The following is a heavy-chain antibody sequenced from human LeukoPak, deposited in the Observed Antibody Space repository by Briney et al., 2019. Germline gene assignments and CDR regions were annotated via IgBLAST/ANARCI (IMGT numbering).Heavy chain of an antibody. CDR1: GFTFTSYA. V-gene: IGHV3-23*01. CDR2: VSGSGDGT. Sequence: PGGSLRLSCAASGFTFTSYAMGWVRQAPGKGLEWVSSVSGSGDGTYYEDSVKGRFTISRDNSKKTLDLHMDSLRAEDTAVYYCAKERLGGNYGDYAVDYWGQGTMVTVSS. J-gene: IGHJ4*02. CDR3: AKERLGGNYGDYAVDY. D-gene: IGHD4-17*01.